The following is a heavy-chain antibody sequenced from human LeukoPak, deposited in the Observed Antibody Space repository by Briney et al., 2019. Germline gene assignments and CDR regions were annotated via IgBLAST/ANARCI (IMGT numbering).Heavy chain of an antibody. J-gene: IGHJ3*02. Sequence: SETLSLTCTVSGGSINRHYWSWIRQPPGKGLEWIGCIYYSGSTNYNPSLMSRVTISVDTSRNQFSLKLSSVTAADTAVYYCARLKGHYFDSSGSYRDIWGQGTKVTVSS. CDR2: IYYSGST. CDR1: GGSINRHY. D-gene: IGHD3-22*01. CDR3: ARLKGHYFDSSGSYRDI. V-gene: IGHV4-59*11.